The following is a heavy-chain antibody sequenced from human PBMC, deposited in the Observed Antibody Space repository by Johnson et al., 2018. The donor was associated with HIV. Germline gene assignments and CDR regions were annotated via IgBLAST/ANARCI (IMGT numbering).Heavy chain of an antibody. CDR3: ARATTPHDAFDI. J-gene: IGHJ3*02. CDR2: IYSGGRT. V-gene: IGHV3-23*03. CDR1: GFTFSSYA. Sequence: VQLVESGGGLVQPGGSLRLSCAASGFTFSSYAMSWVRQAPGKGLEWVSLIYSGGRTYYADSVKGRFTISRDNSKNTLYLQMNTLRAEDTAVYYCARATTPHDAFDIWGQGTMVTVSS. D-gene: IGHD1-1*01.